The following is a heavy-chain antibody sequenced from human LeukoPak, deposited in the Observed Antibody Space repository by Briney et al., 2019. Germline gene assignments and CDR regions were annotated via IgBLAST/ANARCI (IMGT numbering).Heavy chain of an antibody. J-gene: IGHJ6*03. Sequence: PSETLSLTCAVYGGSFSGYYWSWIRQPTGKGLEWIGEINHSGSTNYNPSLKSRVTISVDTSKNQFSLKLSSVTAADTAVYYCALYDPDYYYMDVWGKGTTVTVSS. D-gene: IGHD2-2*02. CDR1: GGSFSGYY. V-gene: IGHV4-34*01. CDR2: INHSGST. CDR3: ALYDPDYYYMDV.